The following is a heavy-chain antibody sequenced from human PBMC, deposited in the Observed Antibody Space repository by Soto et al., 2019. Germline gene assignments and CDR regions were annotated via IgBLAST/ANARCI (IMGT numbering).Heavy chain of an antibody. V-gene: IGHV1-3*01. J-gene: IGHJ6*02. CDR3: ARVYCSTTTCYGYYAMDV. CDR2: TNAGDGNT. Sequence: ASVKVSCKAFGYTFTNYAMHWVRQAPGQGLEWMGWTNAGDGNTKYSQKFQDRVTITRDTSASTAYMELSSLRSEDTAVYYCARVYCSTTTCYGYYAMDVWGQGTTVTVSS. CDR1: GYTFTNYA. D-gene: IGHD2-2*01.